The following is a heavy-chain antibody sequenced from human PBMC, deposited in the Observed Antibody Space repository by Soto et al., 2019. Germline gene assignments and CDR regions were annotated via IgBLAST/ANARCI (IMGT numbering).Heavy chain of an antibody. Sequence: SETLSLTCIVSGESISSSSYYWGWIRQPPGKGLEWIGSIYYSGRTYYNPSFKSRVTISIDTSKNQFSLKLSSVTATDTAVYYCARQRTTVVTQAYFDHWGPGALVTVS. CDR1: GESISSSSYY. D-gene: IGHD2-21*02. CDR2: IYYSGRT. J-gene: IGHJ4*02. CDR3: ARQRTTVVTQAYFDH. V-gene: IGHV4-39*01.